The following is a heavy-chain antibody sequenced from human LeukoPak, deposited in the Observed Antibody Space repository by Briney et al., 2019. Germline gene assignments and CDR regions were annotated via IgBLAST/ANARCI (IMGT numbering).Heavy chain of an antibody. V-gene: IGHV4-34*01. CDR1: RGSFSGYY. CDR3: AYNRNRIIDTFDI. CDR2: INHSGST. J-gene: IGHJ3*02. Sequence: PSETLSLTCAVYRGSFSGYYWSWIRQPPGKGLEWIGEINHSGSTNYNPSLKSRVTISVDTSKNQLSLKLSSVTAADTAVYYCAYNRNRIIDTFDIWGQGTMVTVSS. D-gene: IGHD1-14*01.